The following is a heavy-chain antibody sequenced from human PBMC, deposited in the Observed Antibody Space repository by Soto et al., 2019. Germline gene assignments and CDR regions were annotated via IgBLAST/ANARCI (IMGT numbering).Heavy chain of an antibody. D-gene: IGHD2-2*02. Sequence: GGSLRLSCAASGFTFSSYAMSWVRQAPGKGLEWVSAISGSGGSTYYADSVKGRFTISRDNSKNTLYLQMNSLRAEDTAVYYWASRRDRVSSTSCYRGDCYYMDVWGKGTTVTVSS. V-gene: IGHV3-23*01. CDR1: GFTFSSYA. J-gene: IGHJ6*03. CDR3: ASRRDRVSSTSCYRGDCYYMDV. CDR2: ISGSGGST.